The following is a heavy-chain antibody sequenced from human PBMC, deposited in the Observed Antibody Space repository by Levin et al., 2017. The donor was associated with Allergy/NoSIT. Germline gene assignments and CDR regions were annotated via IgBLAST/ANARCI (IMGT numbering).Heavy chain of an antibody. D-gene: IGHD3-16*01. V-gene: IGHV3-11*01. J-gene: IGHJ4*02. Sequence: GESLKISCAASGFTFSDFYMSWIRQAPGKGLEWVSYISISGTTIYYADSVKGRFTISRDNAKNSLYLQMNSLRAEDTAVYYCARADNIRSYASSNHLWGQGTLVTVSS. CDR1: GFTFSDFY. CDR2: ISISGTTI. CDR3: ARADNIRSYASSNHL.